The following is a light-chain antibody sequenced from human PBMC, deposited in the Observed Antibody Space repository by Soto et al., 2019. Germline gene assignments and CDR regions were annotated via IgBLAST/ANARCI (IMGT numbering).Light chain of an antibody. V-gene: IGLV2-11*01. J-gene: IGLJ2*01. CDR1: SSDVGSYNY. CDR2: DVS. Sequence: QSALTQPRSVSGSPGQSVTISCTGTSSDVGSYNYVSWYQQHTGKAPKLMIYDVSKRPSGVPDRFSGSKSGNTASLTISGLQAEDEADYYCCSYADSSLAVFGGGTKLT. CDR3: CSYADSSLAV.